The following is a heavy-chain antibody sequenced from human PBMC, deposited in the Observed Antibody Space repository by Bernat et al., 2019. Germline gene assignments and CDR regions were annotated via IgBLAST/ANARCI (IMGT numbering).Heavy chain of an antibody. CDR1: GFTVSSNY. CDR2: IYSGGST. CDR3: ARDYYGSGPLDY. V-gene: IGHV3-53*02. Sequence: EVQLVETGGGLIQPGGSLRLSCAASGFTVSSNYMSWVRQAPGKGLEWVSVIYSGGSTYYADSVKGRFNISRDNSKNTLYLQMNSLRAEDTAVYYCARDYYGSGPLDYWGQGTLVTVSS. D-gene: IGHD3-10*01. J-gene: IGHJ4*02.